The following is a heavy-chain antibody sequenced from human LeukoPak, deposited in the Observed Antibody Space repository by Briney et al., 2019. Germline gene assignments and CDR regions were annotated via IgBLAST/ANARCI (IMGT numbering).Heavy chain of an antibody. CDR2: SRPAGGAT. V-gene: IGHV3-15*01. D-gene: IGHD3-10*01. Sequence: SRPAGGATDYADSVRGRFSISRDDSKNTLYLQMNSLKTEDTAVYYCTTEGQQMESSGFDYWGQGTPVTVSS. CDR3: TTEGQQMESSGFDY. J-gene: IGHJ4*02.